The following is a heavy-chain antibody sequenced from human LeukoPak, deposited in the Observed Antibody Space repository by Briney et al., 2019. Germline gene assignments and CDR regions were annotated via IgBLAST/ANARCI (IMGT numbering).Heavy chain of an antibody. CDR3: VRGSGPTVAYYRMDA. CDR1: GFIFSSYS. D-gene: IGHD4-11*01. Sequence: GGSLRLSCRGSGFIFSSYSMNWVRQAPGKGLEWVSFITLSSSEIFYADSVRGRFSISRDNAQNSVFLQMSSLRAEDTAVYYCVRGSGPTVAYYRMDAWGTGTTVSVSS. J-gene: IGHJ6*04. V-gene: IGHV3-21*05. CDR2: ITLSSSEI.